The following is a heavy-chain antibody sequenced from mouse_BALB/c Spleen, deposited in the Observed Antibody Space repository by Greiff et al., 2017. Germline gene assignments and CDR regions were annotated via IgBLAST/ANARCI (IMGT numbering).Heavy chain of an antibody. J-gene: IGHJ1*01. CDR1: GFNIKDTY. Sequence: VQLQQSGAELVKPGASVKLSCTASGFNIKDTYMHWVKQRPEQGLEWIGRIDPANGNTKYDPKFQGKATIKADTSSNTAYLQLSSLTSEDTAVYYCALYYGNYWYFDVWGAGTTVTVSS. CDR2: IDPANGNT. D-gene: IGHD2-1*01. V-gene: IGHV14-3*02. CDR3: ALYYGNYWYFDV.